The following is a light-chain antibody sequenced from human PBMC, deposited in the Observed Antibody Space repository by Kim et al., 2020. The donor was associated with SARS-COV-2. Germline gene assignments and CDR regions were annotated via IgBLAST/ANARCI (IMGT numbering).Light chain of an antibody. V-gene: IGKV1-5*01. Sequence: SAAVGDRVTLTRRASQSISSRLAWYQQNPGKALKLLIYDASSLQGGVPTMFSGSGSETEFTLTIPRLQADDFAYYYWQQYDTYWTFGQGTKVDIK. J-gene: IGKJ1*01. CDR1: QSISSR. CDR3: QQYDTYWT. CDR2: DAS.